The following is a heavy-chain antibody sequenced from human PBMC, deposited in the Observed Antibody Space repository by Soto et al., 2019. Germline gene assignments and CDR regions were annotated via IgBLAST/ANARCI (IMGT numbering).Heavy chain of an antibody. Sequence: SETLSLTCTVSGGSISSSSYYWGWIRRPPGKGLEWIGSIYYSGSTYYIPSLKSRVTISVDTSKNQFSLKLSSVTAADTAVYYCARHGYYGSGSRGLCDYWGQGTLVTVSS. CDR3: ARHGYYGSGSRGLCDY. D-gene: IGHD3-10*01. CDR1: GGSISSSSYY. J-gene: IGHJ4*02. V-gene: IGHV4-39*01. CDR2: IYYSGST.